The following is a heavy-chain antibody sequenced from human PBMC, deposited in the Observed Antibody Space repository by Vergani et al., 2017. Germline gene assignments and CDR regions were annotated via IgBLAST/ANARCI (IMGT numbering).Heavy chain of an antibody. V-gene: IGHV3-30*18. CDR3: AKDPAVLRFLEGGGFDY. D-gene: IGHD3-3*01. Sequence: QVQLVESGGGVVQPGRPLRLSCAASGFTFSSYGMHWVRQAPGKGLEWVAVISYDGSNKYYADSVKGRFTISRDNSKNTLYLQMNSLRAEDTAVYYCAKDPAVLRFLEGGGFDYWGQGTLVTVSS. CDR2: ISYDGSNK. J-gene: IGHJ4*02. CDR1: GFTFSSYG.